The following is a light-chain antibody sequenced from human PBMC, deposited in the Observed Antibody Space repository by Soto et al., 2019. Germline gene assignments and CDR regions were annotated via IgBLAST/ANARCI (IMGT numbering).Light chain of an antibody. V-gene: IGKV3-15*01. J-gene: IGKJ4*02. CDR3: QQYHSWPA. CDR2: GAA. CDR1: QRVFSS. Sequence: EIVMTQSPATLSVSPGERVTLSCRASQRVFSSLAWYQQKPGQAPRLLIYGAATRATSVPARFSGSGSGTEFTLTITSLQSEDFALYYCQQYHSWPAFGRGTKVEIK.